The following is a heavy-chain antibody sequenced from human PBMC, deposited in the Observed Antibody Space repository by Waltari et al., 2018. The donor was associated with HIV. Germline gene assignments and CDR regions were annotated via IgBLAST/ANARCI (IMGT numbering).Heavy chain of an antibody. D-gene: IGHD2-2*01. Sequence: QAQLAQSGAEVKKPGASVKVSCKASGYTFTSYGISWVRQAPGQGLEWLGWISAYNGNTNYAQKLQGRVTRTTDTSTSTAYMELRSLRSDDTAVYYCARVGCSSASCYSGWFDPWGQGTLVTVSS. CDR3: ARVGCSSASCYSGWFDP. J-gene: IGHJ5*02. V-gene: IGHV1-18*01. CDR2: ISAYNGNT. CDR1: GYTFTSYG.